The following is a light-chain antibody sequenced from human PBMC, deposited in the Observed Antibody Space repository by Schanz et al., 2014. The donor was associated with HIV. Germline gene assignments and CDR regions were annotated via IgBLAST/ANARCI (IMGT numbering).Light chain of an antibody. CDR3: QYFGNSGGT. Sequence: EIVLTQSPGSLSLSPGGRATLSCGASQRLSSSYLAWYQQKRDQPPRLVIYATSTRAAGIPDRFSGTGSGTDVTLTISRLEPEDFAVYYCQYFGNSGGTFGGGTKVEIK. CDR2: ATS. V-gene: IGKV3-20*01. CDR1: QRLSSSY. J-gene: IGKJ4*01.